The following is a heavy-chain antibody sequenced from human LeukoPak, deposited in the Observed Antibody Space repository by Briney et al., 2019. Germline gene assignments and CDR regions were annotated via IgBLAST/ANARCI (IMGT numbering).Heavy chain of an antibody. Sequence: SVKVSCKASGGTFSSYAISWVRQAPGQGLEWMGGIIPIFGTANYAQKFQGRVTITADESTSTAYMELSSLRSEDTAVYYCARGVEGYSYGYYYYYMDVWGKGTTVTVSS. CDR3: ARGVEGYSYGYYYYYMDV. CDR2: IIPIFGTA. J-gene: IGHJ6*03. D-gene: IGHD5-18*01. CDR1: GGTFSSYA. V-gene: IGHV1-69*13.